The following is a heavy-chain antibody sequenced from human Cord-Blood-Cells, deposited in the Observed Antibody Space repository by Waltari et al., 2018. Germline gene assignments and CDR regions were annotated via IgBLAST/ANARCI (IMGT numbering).Heavy chain of an antibody. J-gene: IGHJ3*02. CDR2: IIPIFGTA. Sequence: RWAPGQGLEWMGGIIPIFGTANYAQKFQGRVTITADESTSTAYMELSSLRSEDTAVYYCARAGELRGAFDIWGQGTMVTVSS. V-gene: IGHV1-69*01. CDR3: ARAGELRGAFDI. D-gene: IGHD1-7*01.